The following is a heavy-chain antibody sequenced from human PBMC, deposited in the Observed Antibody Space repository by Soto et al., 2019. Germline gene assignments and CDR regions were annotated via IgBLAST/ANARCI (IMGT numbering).Heavy chain of an antibody. J-gene: IGHJ5*02. V-gene: IGHV3-23*01. CDR1: EFTFRNYA. CDR3: AKCAVLSATSGGWCNWFGP. Sequence: EVQLLESGGGLVQPGGSLRLYCTASEFTFRNYAMSWVRQAPGKGLEWVSAIGASGAGTHYSDSVKGRFTISRDNSKNTVYVQMNSLRAEDTGVYYCAKCAVLSATSGGWCNWFGPWGQGTLVTVSS. D-gene: IGHD2-21*01. CDR2: IGASGAGT.